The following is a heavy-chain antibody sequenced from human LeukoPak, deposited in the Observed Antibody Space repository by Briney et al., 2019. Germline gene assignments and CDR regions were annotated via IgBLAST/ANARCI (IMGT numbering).Heavy chain of an antibody. D-gene: IGHD3-22*01. V-gene: IGHV3-33*08. CDR2: IWFDGSNE. Sequence: GGSLRLSCAASEFTLSSYAMSWVRQAPGKGLEWVAVIWFDGSNEYYADSVKGRFIISRDNSKNTLYLQMNSLRAEDTAVYYCARAPALFFYNSSGYYNGYFDLWGRGTLVTVSS. CDR1: EFTLSSYA. J-gene: IGHJ2*01. CDR3: ARAPALFFYNSSGYYNGYFDL.